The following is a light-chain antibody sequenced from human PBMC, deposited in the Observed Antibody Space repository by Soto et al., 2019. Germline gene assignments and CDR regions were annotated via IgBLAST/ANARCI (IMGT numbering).Light chain of an antibody. CDR1: SSDVGGYNY. J-gene: IGLJ1*01. CDR3: AAWDDSLNGGV. CDR2: EVN. Sequence: QSVLTQPPSASGSPGQSVAISCTGTSSDVGGYNYVSWYQQHPGKAPKLMIYEVNKRPSGVPDRFSGSKSGNTASLTVSGLQAEDEADYYCAAWDDSLNGGVFGTGTKLTVL. V-gene: IGLV2-8*01.